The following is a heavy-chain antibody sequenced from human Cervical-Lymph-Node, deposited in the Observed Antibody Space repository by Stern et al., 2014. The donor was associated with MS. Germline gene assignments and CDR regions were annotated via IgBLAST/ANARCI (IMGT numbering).Heavy chain of an antibody. CDR1: GGTFGSYG. Sequence: VQLGQSGAEVKKPGSSVKVSCKASGGTFGSYGISWVRQAPGQGLEWMGEIIPFFGTTNYAQKFQGRVSITADESTGTAYMEMSSLRSEDTAVYYCARDLRVVGATYGLDVWGQGTTVTVSS. V-gene: IGHV1-69*01. J-gene: IGHJ6*02. D-gene: IGHD1-26*01. CDR3: ARDLRVVGATYGLDV. CDR2: IIPFFGTT.